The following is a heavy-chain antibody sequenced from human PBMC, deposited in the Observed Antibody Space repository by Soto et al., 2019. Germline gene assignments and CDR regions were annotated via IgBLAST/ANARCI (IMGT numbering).Heavy chain of an antibody. CDR2: IIPIFGTA. CDR3: ARDHYSNYYYYYYGMDV. CDR1: GGTFSSYA. V-gene: IGHV1-69*13. D-gene: IGHD4-4*01. Sequence: SVKVSCKASGGTFSSYAISWVRQAPGQGLEWMGGIIPIFGTANYAQKFQGRVTITADESTSTAYMELSSLRSEDTAVYYCARDHYSNYYYYYYGMDVWGQGTTVTVSS. J-gene: IGHJ6*02.